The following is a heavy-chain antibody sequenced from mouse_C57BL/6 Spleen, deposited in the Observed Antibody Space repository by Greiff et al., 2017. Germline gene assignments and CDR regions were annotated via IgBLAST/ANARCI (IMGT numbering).Heavy chain of an antibody. CDR3: ARGIYYGYQFAY. CDR2: INPNNGGT. D-gene: IGHD2-2*01. Sequence: VQLQQSGPELVKPGASVKISCKASGYTFTDYYMNWVKQSHGKSLEWIGDINPNNGGTSYNQKFKGKATLTVDKSSSTAYMELRSLTSEDSAVYYCARGIYYGYQFAYWGQGTLVTVSA. J-gene: IGHJ3*01. V-gene: IGHV1-26*01. CDR1: GYTFTDYY.